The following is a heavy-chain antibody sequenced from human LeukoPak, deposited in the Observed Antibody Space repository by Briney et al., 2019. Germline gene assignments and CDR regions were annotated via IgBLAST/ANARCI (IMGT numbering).Heavy chain of an antibody. J-gene: IGHJ4*02. CDR3: TRVRGDYGGNSDY. CDR1: GFTFDDYA. CDR2: ISWNSGSI. Sequence: PGGSLRLSCAASGFTFDDYAMHWVRQAPGKGLEWVSGISWNSGSIGYADSVKGRFTISRDNAKNTLYLQMNSLRAEDTAVYYCTRVRGDYGGNSDYWGQGTLVAVSS. V-gene: IGHV3-9*01. D-gene: IGHD4-23*01.